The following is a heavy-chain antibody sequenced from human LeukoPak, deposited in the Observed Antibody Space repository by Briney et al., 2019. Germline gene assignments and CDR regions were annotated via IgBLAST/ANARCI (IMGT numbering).Heavy chain of an antibody. J-gene: IGHJ5*02. CDR3: ARSIVVVPVEFDP. D-gene: IGHD2-2*01. Sequence: ASVKVSCKACGYTFTSYAMHWVRQAPGQRLEWMGCINAGNGNTKYSQKFQGRVTITRDTSASTAYMEMSRLRPEDTAVYYCARSIVVVPVEFDPWGQGTLVTVSS. CDR1: GYTFTSYA. CDR2: INAGNGNT. V-gene: IGHV1-3*01.